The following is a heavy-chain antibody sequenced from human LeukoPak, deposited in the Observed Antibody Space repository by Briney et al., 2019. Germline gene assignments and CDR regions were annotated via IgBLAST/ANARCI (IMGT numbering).Heavy chain of an antibody. Sequence: GGSLRLSCAASGFTFSSYWMSWVRQAPGKGLEWVSTISGSGGSTYYADSVKGRFTISRDNSKNTLYLQMNSLRAEDTAVYYCAKGANWNDILSVLTSWGQGTLVTVSS. D-gene: IGHD1-20*01. CDR3: AKGANWNDILSVLTS. CDR1: GFTFSSYW. V-gene: IGHV3-23*01. CDR2: ISGSGGST. J-gene: IGHJ4*02.